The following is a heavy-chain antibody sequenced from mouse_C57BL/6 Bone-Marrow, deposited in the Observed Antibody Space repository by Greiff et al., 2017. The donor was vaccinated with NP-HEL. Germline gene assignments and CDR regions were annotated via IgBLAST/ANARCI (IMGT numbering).Heavy chain of an antibody. CDR1: GYTFTSYW. D-gene: IGHD1-1*01. Sequence: VQLQQPGAELVKPGASVKLSCKASGYTFTSYWMQWVKQRPGQGLEWIGEIDPSDSYTNYNQKFKGKATLTVDTSSSTAYMQLSSLTSEDSAVYYCARYPYGSSLYWYFDVWGTGTTVTVSS. CDR3: ARYPYGSSLYWYFDV. V-gene: IGHV1-50*01. CDR2: IDPSDSYT. J-gene: IGHJ1*03.